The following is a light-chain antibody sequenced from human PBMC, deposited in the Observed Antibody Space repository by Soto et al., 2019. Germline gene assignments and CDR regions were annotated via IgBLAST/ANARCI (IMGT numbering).Light chain of an antibody. V-gene: IGLV2-14*01. Sequence: QSALTQPASVSGSPGQTIIMSCTGTSSDIGGSNSVSWYQQHPDKAPKLILFDVSHRPSKIPDRFSGSKSGNTASLTISGLQADAEADYYCSSYSTSGTLVVFGGGTKLTVL. CDR1: SSDIGGSNS. CDR3: SSYSTSGTLVV. J-gene: IGLJ3*02. CDR2: DVS.